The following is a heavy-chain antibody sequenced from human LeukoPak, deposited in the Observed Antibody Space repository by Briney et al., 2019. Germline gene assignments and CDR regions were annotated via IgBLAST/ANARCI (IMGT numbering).Heavy chain of an antibody. CDR3: ARDSYYGSGSSNWYFDL. CDR2: ISSSSSTI. Sequence: GGSLRLSCAASGFTFSTYSVNWVRQAPGKGLEWVSYISSSSSTIYYADSVKGRFTISRDNAKNSLYLQMNSLRAEDTAVYYCARDSYYGSGSSNWYFDLWGRGTLVTVSS. V-gene: IGHV3-48*04. D-gene: IGHD3-10*01. CDR1: GFTFSTYS. J-gene: IGHJ2*01.